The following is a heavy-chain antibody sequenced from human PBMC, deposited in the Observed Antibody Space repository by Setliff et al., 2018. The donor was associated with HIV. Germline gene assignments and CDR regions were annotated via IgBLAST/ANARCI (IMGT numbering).Heavy chain of an antibody. Sequence: ETLSLTCTVSRGSISAYYWSWIRQPPGGTLEWIGYIYYAGATNYNPSLKSRVTISIDTSKNQFSLKLKSLTAADTALYYCAGSPVVRGIEYFQQWGQGTLVTV. CDR2: IYYAGAT. J-gene: IGHJ1*01. CDR1: RGSISAYY. D-gene: IGHD2-21*01. CDR3: AGSPVVRGIEYFQQ. V-gene: IGHV4-59*08.